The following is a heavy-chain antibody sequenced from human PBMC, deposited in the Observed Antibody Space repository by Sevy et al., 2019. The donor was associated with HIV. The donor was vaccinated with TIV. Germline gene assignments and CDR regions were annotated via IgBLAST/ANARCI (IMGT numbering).Heavy chain of an antibody. V-gene: IGHV4-34*01. CDR2: INHSGST. Sequence: SENLSLTCAVYGGSFSGYYWSWIRQPPGKGLEWIGEINHSGSTNYNPSLKSRVTISVDTSKNQFSLKLSSVTAADTAVYYCARVVGYGQDWFDPWGQGTLVTVSS. D-gene: IGHD4-17*01. J-gene: IGHJ5*02. CDR3: ARVVGYGQDWFDP. CDR1: GGSFSGYY.